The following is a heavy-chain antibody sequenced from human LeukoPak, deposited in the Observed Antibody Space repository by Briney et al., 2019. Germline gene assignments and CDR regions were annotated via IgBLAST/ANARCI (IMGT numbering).Heavy chain of an antibody. CDR1: GGTFSSYA. J-gene: IGHJ4*02. CDR2: IIPILGIA. CDR3: ARNRRWSGSSDFDY. V-gene: IGHV1-69*04. D-gene: IGHD1-26*01. Sequence: SVKVSCKACGGTFSSYAISWVRQAPGQGLEWMGRIIPILGIANYAQKFQGRVTITADKSTSTAYMELSSLRSEDTAVYYCARNRRWSGSSDFDYWGQGTLVTVSS.